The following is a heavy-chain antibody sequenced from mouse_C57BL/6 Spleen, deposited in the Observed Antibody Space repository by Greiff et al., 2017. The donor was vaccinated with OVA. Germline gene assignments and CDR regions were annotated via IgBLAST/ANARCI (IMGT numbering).Heavy chain of an antibody. CDR1: GYTFTSYW. CDR3: ARYDFYYAMDY. CDR2: IDPSDSYT. J-gene: IGHJ4*01. D-gene: IGHD2-12*01. V-gene: IGHV1-59*01. Sequence: QVQLQQPGAELVRPGTSVKLSCKASGYTFTSYWMHWVKQRPGQGLEWIGEIDPSDSYTNYNQKFKGKATLTVATSSSTAYMQLSSLTSKDSAVYYYARYDFYYAMDYWGQGTSVTVSS.